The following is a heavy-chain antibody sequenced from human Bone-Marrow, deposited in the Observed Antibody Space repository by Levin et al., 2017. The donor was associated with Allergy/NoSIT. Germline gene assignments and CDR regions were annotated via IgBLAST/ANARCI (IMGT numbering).Heavy chain of an antibody. CDR2: IWHDGSEK. V-gene: IGHV3-33*04. Sequence: GGSLRLSCAASGFSFNNYALHWVRQAPGKGLEWLPGIWHDGSEKYYADSVKGRFVISRDNSKKTLYLQMDNLRVEDTAVYYCARAEGFTYGSYFDYWGQGIVVTVPS. CDR3: ARAEGFTYGSYFDY. D-gene: IGHD5-24*01. J-gene: IGHJ4*02. CDR1: GFSFNNYA.